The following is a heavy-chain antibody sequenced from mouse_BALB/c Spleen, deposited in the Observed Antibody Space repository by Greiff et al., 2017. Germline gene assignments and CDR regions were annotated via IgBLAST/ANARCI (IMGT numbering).Heavy chain of an antibody. V-gene: IGHV5-9-4*01. CDR2: ISSGGSYT. J-gene: IGHJ2*01. D-gene: IGHD1-1*01. Sequence: EVKLVESGGGLVKPGGSLKLSCAASGFTFSSYAMSWVRQSPEKRLEWVAEISSGGSYTYYPDTVTGRFTISRDNAKNTLYLEMSSLRSEDTAMYYCARAQIYYYGSRYYFDYWGQGTTLTVSS. CDR1: GFTFSSYA. CDR3: ARAQIYYYGSRYYFDY.